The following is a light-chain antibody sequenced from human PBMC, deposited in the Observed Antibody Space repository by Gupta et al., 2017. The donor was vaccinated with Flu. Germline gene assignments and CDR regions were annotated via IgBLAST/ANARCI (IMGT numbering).Light chain of an antibody. J-gene: IGKJ4*01. CDR1: HNISIY. CDR3: QQDDVVPLT. V-gene: IGKV1-33*01. CDR2: EAT. Sequence: PSSLSASVGDRVTITCQASHNISIYINWYQQKQGNAPKLLVYEATNLETGFPSRFSATGSGTHFSLTINNLRPEDLATYYCQQDDVVPLTIGGGARLEIK.